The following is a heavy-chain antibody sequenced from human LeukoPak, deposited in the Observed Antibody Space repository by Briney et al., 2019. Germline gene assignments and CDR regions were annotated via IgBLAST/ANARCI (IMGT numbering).Heavy chain of an antibody. CDR1: GYSFTNYW. CDR3: ARQITMVRGVIPKNWFDP. Sequence: GESLKISCKGSGYSFTNYWIGWVRQMPGKGLEWMGIIYPGDSDTRYSPSFQGQVTISVDKSISTAYLQWSSLKASDAAMYYCARQITMVRGVIPKNWFDPWGQGTLVTVSS. J-gene: IGHJ5*02. V-gene: IGHV5-51*01. CDR2: IYPGDSDT. D-gene: IGHD3-10*01.